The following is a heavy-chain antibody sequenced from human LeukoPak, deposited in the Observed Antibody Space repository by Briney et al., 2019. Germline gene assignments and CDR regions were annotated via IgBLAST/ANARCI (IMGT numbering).Heavy chain of an antibody. Sequence: GSLRLSCAVSGFTFSSYWMSWVRQAPGKGLEWVANIKQDGSEKYYVDSVKGRFTISRDNAKNSLYLQMNSLRVEDTAVYYCATALVGSTSWGQGTLVTVSS. CDR3: ATALVGSTS. D-gene: IGHD1-26*01. J-gene: IGHJ4*02. V-gene: IGHV3-7*01. CDR1: GFTFSSYW. CDR2: IKQDGSEK.